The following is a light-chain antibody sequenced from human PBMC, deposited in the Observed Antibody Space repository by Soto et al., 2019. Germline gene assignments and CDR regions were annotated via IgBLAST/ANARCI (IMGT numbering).Light chain of an antibody. CDR1: QIFPSSY. V-gene: IGKV3-20*01. CDR2: GAS. Sequence: EIVLTQSPGTLSLSPGERATLSCRASQIFPSSYLAWYQQKPGQAPRLLIYGASRRATGIPDRFFGSGSGTDFIRTISRMEPEDCAVYYCQHYDSSPTFGGGTKVEIK. CDR3: QHYDSSPT. J-gene: IGKJ4*02.